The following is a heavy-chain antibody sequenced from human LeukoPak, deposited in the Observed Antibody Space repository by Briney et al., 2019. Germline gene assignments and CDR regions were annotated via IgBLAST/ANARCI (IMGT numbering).Heavy chain of an antibody. J-gene: IGHJ6*03. CDR3: ARTLDMSGAGGVYYYYMDV. CDR1: GGTFSSYA. V-gene: IGHV1-69*05. Sequence: SVKVSCKASGGTFSSYAISWVRQAPGQGLEWMGGIIPIFGTANYAQKFQGRVTITTDESTSTAYMDLSSLRSEDTAVYYCARTLDMSGAGGVYYYYMDVWGKGTTVTVSS. D-gene: IGHD3-16*01. CDR2: IIPIFGTA.